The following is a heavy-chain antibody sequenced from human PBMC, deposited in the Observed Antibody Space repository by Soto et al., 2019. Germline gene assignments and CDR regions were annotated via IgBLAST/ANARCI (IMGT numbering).Heavy chain of an antibody. CDR3: ARAGAATYGMDV. CDR1: GFTFRRHG. J-gene: IGHJ6*02. D-gene: IGHD6-25*01. Sequence: QVQLVESGGGVVQPGRSLRLSCVASGFTFRRHGMHWVRQAPGKGLEWVAVIWFDGSKNYYADSVKGRFTISRDDSKNTRDLQMNSLRADDTAVYYCARAGAATYGMDVWGQGTTVTVSS. CDR2: IWFDGSKN. V-gene: IGHV3-33*01.